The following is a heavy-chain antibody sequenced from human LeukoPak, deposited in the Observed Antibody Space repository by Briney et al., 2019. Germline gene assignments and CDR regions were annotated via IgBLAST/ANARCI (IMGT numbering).Heavy chain of an antibody. CDR3: AKEDCSGGRCYSLHY. V-gene: IGHV3-20*04. Sequence: GGSLRLSCAASGFTFDDYGMTWVRQTPGKGLEWVSTINWNGGSTAYADSVKGRFTISRDNAKNSLYLQMNSLRAEDAAVYYCAKEDCSGGRCYSLHYWGQGTLVSVSS. J-gene: IGHJ4*02. CDR2: INWNGGST. D-gene: IGHD2-15*01. CDR1: GFTFDDYG.